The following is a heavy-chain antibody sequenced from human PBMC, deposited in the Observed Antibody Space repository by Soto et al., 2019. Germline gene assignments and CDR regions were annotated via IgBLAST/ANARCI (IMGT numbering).Heavy chain of an antibody. Sequence: QVQLQESGPGLVKPSETLSLTCTVSGGSISSYYWSWIRQPPGKGLEWIGYIYYSGSTNYNPSLKSRVTMSVDTSKNQFALKLSSVTAADTAVYYCARVLYGDYQPHFDYWGQGTLVTVSS. D-gene: IGHD4-17*01. CDR1: GGSISSYY. V-gene: IGHV4-59*01. J-gene: IGHJ4*02. CDR2: IYYSGST. CDR3: ARVLYGDYQPHFDY.